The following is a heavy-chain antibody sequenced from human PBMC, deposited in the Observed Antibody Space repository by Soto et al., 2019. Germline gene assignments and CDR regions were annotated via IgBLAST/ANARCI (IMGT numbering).Heavy chain of an antibody. Sequence: SETLSLTCAVYGGSFSGYYWSWIRQPPGKGLEWIGEINHSGSTNYNPSLKSRVTISVDTSKNQFSLKLSSVTAADTAVYYCARGGGDYYGSGSYRYWGQGTLVTVSS. V-gene: IGHV4-34*01. D-gene: IGHD3-10*01. J-gene: IGHJ4*02. CDR2: INHSGST. CDR3: ARGGGDYYGSGSYRY. CDR1: GGSFSGYY.